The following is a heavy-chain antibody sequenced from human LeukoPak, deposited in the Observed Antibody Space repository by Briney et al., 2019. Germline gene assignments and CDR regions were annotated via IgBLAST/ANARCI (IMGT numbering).Heavy chain of an antibody. CDR1: GGSISSNY. CDR3: ARGGYYDSSGSFDS. V-gene: IGHV4-59*01. D-gene: IGHD3-22*01. J-gene: IGHJ4*02. Sequence: SETLSLTCTVSGGSISSNYWSWIRQPPGKGLEWIGYIYYSGSTNYNPSLKSRVTISVDTSKNQFSLKLSAVTAADTAMYHCARGGYYDSSGSFDSWGQGTLVTVSS. CDR2: IYYSGST.